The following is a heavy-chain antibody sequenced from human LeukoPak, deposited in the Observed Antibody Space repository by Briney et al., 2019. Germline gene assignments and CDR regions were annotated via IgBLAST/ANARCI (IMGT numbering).Heavy chain of an antibody. D-gene: IGHD4-17*01. V-gene: IGHV2-5*02. CDR1: GFSLSTSGVG. CDR2: IYWDDDK. CDR3: AHAPTPASGDYRFGR. Sequence: SGPTLVNPTQTLTLTCTFSGFSLSTSGVGVAWIRQPPGKALEWLALIYWDDDKSYSPSLKSRLTITKDTSKNQVVLTLTNMDPVDTGTYYCAHAPTPASGDYRFGRWGQGTLVTVSS. J-gene: IGHJ5*02.